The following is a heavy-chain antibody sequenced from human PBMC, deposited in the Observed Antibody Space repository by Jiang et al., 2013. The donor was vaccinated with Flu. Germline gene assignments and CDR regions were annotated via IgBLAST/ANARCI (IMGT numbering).Heavy chain of an antibody. Sequence: GSTYYNPSLKSRVTISVDTSKNQFSLKLSSVTAADTAVYYCARDSSGYYHYFDYWGQGTLVTVSS. V-gene: IGHV4-31*02. D-gene: IGHD3-22*01. CDR3: ARDSSGYYHYFDY. J-gene: IGHJ4*02. CDR2: GST.